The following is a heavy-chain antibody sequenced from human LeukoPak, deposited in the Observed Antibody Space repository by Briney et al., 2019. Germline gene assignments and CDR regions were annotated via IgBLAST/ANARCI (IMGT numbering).Heavy chain of an antibody. Sequence: GGSLRLSCEASGFTFSSYSMNWVRPALGKGLEWVSNINSDSSTMDYADSVKGRFSISRDSAKNSLFLQMNSLRDEDTAVYYCARDNLWAFDIWGQGTMVTVSS. CDR1: GFTFSSYS. J-gene: IGHJ3*02. CDR2: INSDSSTM. CDR3: ARDNLWAFDI. V-gene: IGHV3-48*02. D-gene: IGHD3-10*01.